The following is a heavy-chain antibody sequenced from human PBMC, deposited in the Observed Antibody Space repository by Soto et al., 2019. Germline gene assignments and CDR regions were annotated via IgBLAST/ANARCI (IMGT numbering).Heavy chain of an antibody. Sequence: PSETLSLTCAVYCGSFSGYYWSWIRQPPGKGLEWIGEINHSGSTNYNPSLKSRVTISVDTSKNQFSLKLSSVTAADTAVYYCARVWSTGVTYYGMDVWGQGTTVTVSS. CDR2: INHSGST. CDR3: ARVWSTGVTYYGMDV. V-gene: IGHV4-34*01. J-gene: IGHJ6*02. CDR1: CGSFSGYY. D-gene: IGHD2-8*02.